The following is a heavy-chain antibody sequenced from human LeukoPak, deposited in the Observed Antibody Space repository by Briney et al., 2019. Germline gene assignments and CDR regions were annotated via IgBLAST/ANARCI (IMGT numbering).Heavy chain of an antibody. J-gene: IGHJ4*02. V-gene: IGHV3-23*01. CDR1: GFTFSSYA. Sequence: PGGSLRLSCTASGFTFSSYAMSWVRQAPGKGLEWVSAISGSGGSTYCADSVKGRFTISRDNSKNTLYLQMNSLRAEDTAVYYCAKGPRTYYYDSSGPGFLDYWGQGTLVTVSS. CDR3: AKGPRTYYYDSSGPGFLDY. CDR2: ISGSGGST. D-gene: IGHD3-22*01.